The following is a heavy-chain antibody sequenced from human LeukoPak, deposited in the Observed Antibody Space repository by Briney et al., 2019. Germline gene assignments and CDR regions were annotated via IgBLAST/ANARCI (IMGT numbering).Heavy chain of an antibody. CDR3: ARYSTSSGWFDP. J-gene: IGHJ5*02. Sequence: PSETLSLTCTVSGGSISSGDYYWSWIRQPPGKGLEWIGYIYYSGSTYYNPSLKSRVTISVDTSKNQFSLKLSSVTAADTAVYYCARYSTSSGWFDPWGQGTLVTVSS. CDR2: IYYSGST. D-gene: IGHD6-6*01. CDR1: GGSISSGDYY. V-gene: IGHV4-30-4*01.